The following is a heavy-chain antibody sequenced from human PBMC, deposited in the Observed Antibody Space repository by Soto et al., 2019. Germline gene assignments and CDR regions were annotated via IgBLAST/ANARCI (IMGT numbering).Heavy chain of an antibody. V-gene: IGHV4-34*01. Sequence: SETLSLTCAVYGGSFSDYYCTCVRQPPRKGLEWIGETNHSGSINYNPPLESRLTISVDTSKNHFSLNLRSVTAADTAVYYCARGTTVVPPSFDYWGQATLVTVSS. CDR2: TNHSGSI. D-gene: IGHD4-17*01. CDR1: GGSFSDYY. J-gene: IGHJ4*02. CDR3: ARGTTVVPPSFDY.